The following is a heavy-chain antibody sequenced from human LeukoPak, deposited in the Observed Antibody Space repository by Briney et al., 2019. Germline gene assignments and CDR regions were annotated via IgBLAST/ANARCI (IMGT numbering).Heavy chain of an antibody. D-gene: IGHD3-10*01. CDR2: IYWDDDK. Sequence: GPTLVNPTQTLTLTCTFSVFSLITSGVGVGWIRQPPGKALECLALIYWDDDKRYSPSLKSRLTITKDTSKNQVVLTMTNMDPVDTATYYCAHTTMVRGVISCFDYWGQGTLVTFSS. V-gene: IGHV2-5*02. CDR1: VFSLITSGVG. J-gene: IGHJ4*02. CDR3: AHTTMVRGVISCFDY.